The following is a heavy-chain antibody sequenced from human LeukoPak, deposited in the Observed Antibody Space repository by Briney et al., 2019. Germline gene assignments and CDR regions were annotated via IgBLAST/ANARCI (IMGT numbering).Heavy chain of an antibody. D-gene: IGHD1-26*01. CDR2: ISYDESNK. CDR1: GFTFSNYD. CDR3: AKLVGELLGY. Sequence: GKSLRLSCAASGFTFSNYDMHWVRQAPGKGLQWVAAISYDESNKFYVESVKGRFTISRDNSKNTLYLQMNSLRAEDTAVYYCAKLVGELLGYWGQGTLVTVSS. J-gene: IGHJ4*02. V-gene: IGHV3-30*18.